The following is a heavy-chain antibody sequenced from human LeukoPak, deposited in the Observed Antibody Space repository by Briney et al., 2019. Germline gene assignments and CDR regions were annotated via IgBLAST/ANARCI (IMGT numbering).Heavy chain of an antibody. CDR2: ISAYNGNT. Sequence: ASVKVSCRASGYTFTSYGISWVRQASGQGLEWMGWISAYNGNTNYAQKLQGRVTMTTDTSTSTAYMELRSLRSDDTAVYYCARDLGVEMATVGAFDIWGQGTMVTVSS. J-gene: IGHJ3*02. D-gene: IGHD5-24*01. V-gene: IGHV1-18*01. CDR1: GYTFTSYG. CDR3: ARDLGVEMATVGAFDI.